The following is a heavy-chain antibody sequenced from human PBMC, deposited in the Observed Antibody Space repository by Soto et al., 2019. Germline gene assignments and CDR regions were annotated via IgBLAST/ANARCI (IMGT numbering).Heavy chain of an antibody. Sequence: GGSLRLSCAASGFTFSSYGMHWVRQAPGKGLEWVAVISYDGSNKYYADSVKGRFTISRDNSKNTLYLQMNSLRAEDTAVYYCAKEKQERYDYVWGSYRYFDYWGQGTLVTVSS. V-gene: IGHV3-30*18. CDR1: GFTFSSYG. CDR2: ISYDGSNK. J-gene: IGHJ4*02. D-gene: IGHD3-16*02. CDR3: AKEKQERYDYVWGSYRYFDY.